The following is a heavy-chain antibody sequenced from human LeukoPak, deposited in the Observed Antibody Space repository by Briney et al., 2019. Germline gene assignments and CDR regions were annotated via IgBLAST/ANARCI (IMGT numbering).Heavy chain of an antibody. V-gene: IGHV1-3*01. CDR2: INAGNGNT. J-gene: IGHJ3*02. CDR3: ARDLEAVAGLDDAFDI. Sequence: GASVKVSCKASGYTFTSYAMHWVRQAPGQRLEWMGRINAGNGNTKYSQKFQGRVTITRDTSASTAYMELSSLRSEDTAVYYCARDLEAVAGLDDAFDIWGQGTMVTVSS. D-gene: IGHD6-19*01. CDR1: GYTFTSYA.